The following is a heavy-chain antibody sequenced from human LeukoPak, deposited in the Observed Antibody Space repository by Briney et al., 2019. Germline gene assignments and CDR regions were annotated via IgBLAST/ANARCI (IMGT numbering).Heavy chain of an antibody. CDR3: ARGANYYDSSGAYSFDY. CDR2: INPNSGGT. D-gene: IGHD3-22*01. Sequence: ASVKVSCKASKYTFTGYYLHWVRQAPGQGLDWMGWINPNSGGTNYAQKFQGRVTMTRDTSISTAYMELSRLRSDDTAVYYCARGANYYDSSGAYSFDYWGQGTPVTVSS. CDR1: KYTFTGYY. V-gene: IGHV1-2*02. J-gene: IGHJ4*02.